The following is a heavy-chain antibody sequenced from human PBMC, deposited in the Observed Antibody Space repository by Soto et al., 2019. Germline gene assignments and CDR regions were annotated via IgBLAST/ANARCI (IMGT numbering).Heavy chain of an antibody. CDR3: ARVGGVAARTFAY. Sequence: SETLSLTCTVSGGSISSYYWSWVRQPPGNGLEWIGYIYFSGSTNYNPSLESRVTISLDASKTQFSLKLRSLTTADTAVYYCARVGGVAARTFAYWGQGTLVTVSS. D-gene: IGHD6-6*01. V-gene: IGHV4-59*01. J-gene: IGHJ4*02. CDR2: IYFSGST. CDR1: GGSISSYY.